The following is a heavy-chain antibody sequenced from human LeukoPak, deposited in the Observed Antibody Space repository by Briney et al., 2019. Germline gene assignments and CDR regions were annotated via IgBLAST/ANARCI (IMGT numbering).Heavy chain of an antibody. V-gene: IGHV4-61*02. J-gene: IGHJ4*02. CDR2: VYATGST. Sequence: SQTLSLTCTVSGGSISTGREYWSWIRQPAGKGLEWIGRVYATGSTNYSPSLKSRATISLDPSKNQFSLKLSSVTAADTAVYYCARSNYYDSSGPDYWGQGTLVTVSS. CDR3: ARSNYYDSSGPDY. CDR1: GGSISTGREY. D-gene: IGHD3-22*01.